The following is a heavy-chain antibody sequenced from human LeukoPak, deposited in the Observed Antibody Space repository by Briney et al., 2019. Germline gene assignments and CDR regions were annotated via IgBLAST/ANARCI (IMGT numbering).Heavy chain of an antibody. CDR1: GGSISSYY. D-gene: IGHD2-15*01. CDR3: ARDLYCSGGSCSDAFDI. J-gene: IGHJ3*02. Sequence: SETLSLTCTVSGGSISSYYWSWIRQTAGKGLEWIGRIYVSGSTSYNPSLKSRVAMSVDTSKNQFSLKLRYVTAEDTALYYCARDLYCSGGSCSDAFDIWGQGTMVTVSS. V-gene: IGHV4-4*07. CDR2: IYVSGST.